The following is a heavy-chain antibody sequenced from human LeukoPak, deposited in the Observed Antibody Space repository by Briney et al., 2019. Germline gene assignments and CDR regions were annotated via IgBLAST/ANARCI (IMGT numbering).Heavy chain of an antibody. Sequence: KPSETLSLTCAVYGGSFSNYYWNWIRQPPGKGLEWIGEINHSGSTNYNSSLKSRVALSVDTSRNQFSLKLSPVTAADTAVYYCARGTFTYPSSWFTFERPDNYYYYYMDVWGIGTTVTVSS. CDR3: ARGTFTYPSSWFTFERPDNYYYYYMDV. D-gene: IGHD6-13*01. CDR1: GGSFSNYY. CDR2: INHSGST. V-gene: IGHV4-34*01. J-gene: IGHJ6*03.